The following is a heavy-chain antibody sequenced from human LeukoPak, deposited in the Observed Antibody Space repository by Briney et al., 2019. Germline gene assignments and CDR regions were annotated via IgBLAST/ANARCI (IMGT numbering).Heavy chain of an antibody. Sequence: SETLSLTCTVSGGSISSGGYYWSWIRQHPGKGLEWIGYIYYSGSTYYNPSLKSRVTISVDTSKNQFSLKLSSVTAADTAVYYCARVPMIIAAAGLYYYYGMDVWGQGTTVTVSS. V-gene: IGHV4-31*03. J-gene: IGHJ6*02. CDR1: GGSISSGGYY. D-gene: IGHD6-13*01. CDR3: ARVPMIIAAAGLYYYYGMDV. CDR2: IYYSGST.